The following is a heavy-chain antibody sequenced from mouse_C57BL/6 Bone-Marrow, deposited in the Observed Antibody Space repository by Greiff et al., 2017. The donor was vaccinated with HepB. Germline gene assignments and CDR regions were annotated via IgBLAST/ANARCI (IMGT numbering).Heavy chain of an antibody. CDR3: ATPMITTLDYYAMDY. V-gene: IGHV2-5*01. CDR1: GFSLTSYG. J-gene: IGHJ4*01. CDR2: IWRGGST. Sequence: VKLMESGPGLVQPSQRLSITCTVSGFSLTSYGVHWVRQSPGKGLEWLGVIWRGGSTDYNAAFMSRLSITKDNSKSQVFFKMNSLQADDTAIYYCATPMITTLDYYAMDYWGQGTSVTVSS. D-gene: IGHD2-4*01.